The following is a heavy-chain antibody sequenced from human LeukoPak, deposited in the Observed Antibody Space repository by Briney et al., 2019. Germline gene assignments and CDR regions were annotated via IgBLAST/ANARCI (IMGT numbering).Heavy chain of an antibody. Sequence: SQTLSLTCAISGDSVSSNSATWDWIRQSPSRGLEWLGRTYYRSKWYNDYAVSVKSRVTINPDTSKNQFSLKLSSVTAADTAVYYCARDRGDGDDYWGQGTLVTVSS. D-gene: IGHD5-24*01. V-gene: IGHV6-1*01. CDR1: GDSVSSNSAT. J-gene: IGHJ4*02. CDR3: ARDRGDGDDY. CDR2: TYYRSKWYN.